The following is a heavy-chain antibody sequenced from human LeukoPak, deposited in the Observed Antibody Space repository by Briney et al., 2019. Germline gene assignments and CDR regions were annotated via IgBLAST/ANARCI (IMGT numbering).Heavy chain of an antibody. V-gene: IGHV7-4-1*02. J-gene: IGHJ4*02. D-gene: IGHD6-13*01. CDR2: INTNTGNP. CDR3: AKEGQYSSSWYLGY. CDR1: GYTFTTYA. Sequence: PGASVKVSCKASGYTFTTYAMNWVRQAPGQGLEWMGWINTNTGNPTYAQGFTGRFVFSLDTSVSTAYLQISSLKAEDTAVYYCAKEGQYSSSWYLGYWGQGTLVTVSS.